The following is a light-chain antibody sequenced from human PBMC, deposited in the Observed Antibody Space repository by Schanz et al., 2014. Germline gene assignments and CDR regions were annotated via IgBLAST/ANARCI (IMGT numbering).Light chain of an antibody. CDR3: QVWDSSSEYVV. V-gene: IGLV3-21*02. Sequence: SYELTQPPSVSVAPGQTARITCGGKNIGSKSVHWYQQKPGQAPVLVVYDDSDRPSGIPERFSGSNSGNTATLTISRVEAGDEADYYCQVWDSSSEYVVFGGGTKLTVL. CDR1: NIGSKS. CDR2: DDS. J-gene: IGLJ2*01.